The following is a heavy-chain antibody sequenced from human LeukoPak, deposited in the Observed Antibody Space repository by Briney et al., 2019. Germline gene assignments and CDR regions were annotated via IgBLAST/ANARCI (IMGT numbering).Heavy chain of an antibody. J-gene: IGHJ2*01. D-gene: IGHD3-10*01. CDR1: GGSISSGSYY. CDR3: ARGPYITMVRGVAKYWYFDL. V-gene: IGHV4-61*02. Sequence: SQTLSLTCTVSGGSISSGSYYWSWIRQPAGKGLEWIGRIYTSGSTNYNPSLKSRVTISVDTSKNQFSLKLSSVTAADTAVYYCARGPYITMVRGVAKYWYFDLWGRGTLVTVSS. CDR2: IYTSGST.